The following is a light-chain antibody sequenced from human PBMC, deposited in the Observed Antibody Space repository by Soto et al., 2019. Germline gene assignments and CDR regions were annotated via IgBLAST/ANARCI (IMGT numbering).Light chain of an antibody. Sequence: IVLTQSPGTLSLSPGERATLYCRASESITSTYLAWYQLKPGRPPRLVIYSAFNRATGIPDRFSATGYGKEFSHTVRGLEPEDAGVYFCQRCGTSPWRFGQGNKLEIK. CDR2: SAF. J-gene: IGKJ1*01. CDR1: ESITSTY. CDR3: QRCGTSPWR. V-gene: IGKV3-20*01.